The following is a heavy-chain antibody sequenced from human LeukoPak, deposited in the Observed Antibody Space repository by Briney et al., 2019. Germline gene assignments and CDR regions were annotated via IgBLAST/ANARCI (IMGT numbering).Heavy chain of an antibody. CDR2: INHSGST. CDR3: ARPDAFDI. V-gene: IGHV4-34*01. J-gene: IGHJ3*02. Sequence: GSLRLSCAASGFTVSSNYMSWVRQPPGKGLEWIGEINHSGSTNYNPSLKSRVTISVDTSKNQFSLKLSSVTAADTAVYYCARPDAFDIWGQGTMVTVSS. CDR1: GFTVSSNY.